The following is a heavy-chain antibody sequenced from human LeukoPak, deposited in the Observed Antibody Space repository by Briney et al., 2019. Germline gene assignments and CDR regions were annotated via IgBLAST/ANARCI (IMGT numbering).Heavy chain of an antibody. CDR1: GFTFSSYS. V-gene: IGHV3-21*01. J-gene: IGHJ5*02. D-gene: IGHD1-14*01. CDR2: ISSSSSYI. Sequence: GGSLRLSCAASGFTFSSYSMNWVRQAPGKGLEWVSSISSSSSYIYYADSVKGRFTISRDNAKNSLYLQMNSLRAEDTAVYYCARDPPPGVTTPDWFDPWGQGTLVTVSS. CDR3: ARDPPPGVTTPDWFDP.